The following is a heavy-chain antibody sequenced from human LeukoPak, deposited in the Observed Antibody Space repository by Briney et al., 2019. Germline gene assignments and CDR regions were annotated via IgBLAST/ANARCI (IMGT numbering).Heavy chain of an antibody. J-gene: IGHJ4*02. CDR2: INHNGNVN. V-gene: IGHV3-7*01. CDR1: GFTFSSYW. Sequence: GGSLRFSCAASGFTFSSYWMNWARQAPGKGLEWVASINHNGNVNYYVDSVKGRFTISRDNAENSLYLQMNSLRAEDTAVYYCARERPIVGATKPLDYWGQGTLVTVSS. D-gene: IGHD1-26*01. CDR3: ARERPIVGATKPLDY.